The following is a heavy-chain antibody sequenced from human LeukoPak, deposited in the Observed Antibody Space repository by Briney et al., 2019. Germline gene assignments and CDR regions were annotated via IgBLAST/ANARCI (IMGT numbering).Heavy chain of an antibody. Sequence: ASVKVSCKASGGTFSSYAISWVRQAPGQGLEWMGGIIPIFGTANYAQKFQGRVTITADKSTSTAYMELSSLRSEDTAVYYCARDPPHRFTMIERDSWGQGILVTVSS. CDR2: IIPIFGTA. CDR3: ARDPPHRFTMIERDS. D-gene: IGHD3-22*01. J-gene: IGHJ4*02. CDR1: GGTFSSYA. V-gene: IGHV1-69*06.